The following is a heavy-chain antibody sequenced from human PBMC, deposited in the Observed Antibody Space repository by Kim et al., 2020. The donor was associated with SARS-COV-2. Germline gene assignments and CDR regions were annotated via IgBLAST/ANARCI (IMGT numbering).Heavy chain of an antibody. CDR3: ARAKDSYDSSGYPIPSFDY. CDR1: GCSVSSYY. J-gene: IGHJ4*02. CDR2: IYYSGST. V-gene: IGHV4-59*02. D-gene: IGHD3-22*01. Sequence: SETLSLTCTVSGCSVSSYYWSWIRQPPQKGLEWIGYIYYSGSTNYNPSLKSRLTISVDTSKNQFSLKLSSVTAADTAVYYCARAKDSYDSSGYPIPSFDYWGQGTLVAVSS.